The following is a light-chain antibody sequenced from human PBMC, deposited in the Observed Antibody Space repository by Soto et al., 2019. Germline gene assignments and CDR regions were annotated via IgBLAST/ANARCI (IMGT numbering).Light chain of an antibody. CDR3: QQYGPSPYT. Sequence: EIVLTQSPGTLSLSPGERATLSCRASQSVNSNYLGWYQKKPAQAPRLLIYAASSRATGVPDRFSGSGSGTDFTLTISRLEPEDFAVYYCQQYGPSPYTFGQGTKLEIK. CDR1: QSVNSNY. V-gene: IGKV3-20*01. CDR2: AAS. J-gene: IGKJ2*01.